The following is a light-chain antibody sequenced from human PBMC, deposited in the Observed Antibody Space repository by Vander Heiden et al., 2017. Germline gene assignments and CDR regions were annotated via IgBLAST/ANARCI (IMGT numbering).Light chain of an antibody. J-gene: IGKJ1*01. CDR3: QQYYSRFRR. CDR1: PSVFSSSNNKNY. V-gene: IGKV4-1*01. Sequence: DIVLPQSPDSLSLSPAERATINCKSRPSVFSSSNNKNYLAWYQQKPGQPPKLLIYWASTREAGVPERFSGSGSGTDFTLTISSLQAEDVAVYYCQQYYSRFRRFGQGTKVEFK. CDR2: WAS.